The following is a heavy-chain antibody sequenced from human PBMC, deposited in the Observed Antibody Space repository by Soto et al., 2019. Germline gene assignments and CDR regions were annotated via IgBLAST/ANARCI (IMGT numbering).Heavy chain of an antibody. CDR1: GFTFSSYA. D-gene: IGHD3-16*01. Sequence: EVQLVESGGGLVQPGGSLRLSCAASGFTFSSYAMHWVRQAPGKGLEYVSAISSNGGSTYYANSVKGRFTISRDNSKNTLYLQMGRLRAEDMAVDYCASYDYIWGGLRYWSQGTLVTVSS. J-gene: IGHJ4*02. CDR3: ASYDYIWGGLRY. CDR2: ISSNGGST. V-gene: IGHV3-64*01.